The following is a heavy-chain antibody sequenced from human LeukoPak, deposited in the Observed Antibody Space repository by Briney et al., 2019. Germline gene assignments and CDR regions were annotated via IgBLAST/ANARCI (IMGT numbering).Heavy chain of an antibody. J-gene: IGHJ4*02. V-gene: IGHV1-18*01. D-gene: IGHD6-6*01. CDR1: GGTFSSYA. CDR3: ARDTLPEQLADY. CDR2: ISAYNGNT. Sequence: ASVKVSCKASGGTFSSYAISWVRQAPGQGLEWMGWISAYNGNTNYAQKLQGRVTMTTDTSTSTAYMELRSLRSDDTAVYYCARDTLPEQLADYWGQGTLVTVPS.